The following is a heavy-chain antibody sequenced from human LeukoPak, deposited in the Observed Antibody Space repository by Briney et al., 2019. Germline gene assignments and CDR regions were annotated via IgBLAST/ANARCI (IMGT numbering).Heavy chain of an antibody. CDR2: ISSSSSYI. Sequence: GGSLRLSCAASGFTFSSYSMNWVRQAPGKGLEWVSSISSSSSYIYYADSVKGRFTISRDNSKNTLYLQMNSLRAEDTAVYYCAKDPYSSSWSHFDYWGQGTLVTVSS. D-gene: IGHD6-13*01. V-gene: IGHV3-21*01. CDR3: AKDPYSSSWSHFDY. CDR1: GFTFSSYS. J-gene: IGHJ4*02.